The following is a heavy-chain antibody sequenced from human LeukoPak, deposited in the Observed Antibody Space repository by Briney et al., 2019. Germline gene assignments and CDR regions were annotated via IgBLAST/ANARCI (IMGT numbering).Heavy chain of an antibody. CDR1: GGSISSYY. J-gene: IGHJ4*02. D-gene: IGHD6-19*01. CDR2: IYYSGST. CDR3: ARVDGSGWGEPVDY. Sequence: SETLSLTCTVSGGSISSYYWSWIRQPPGKGLEWIGYIYYSGSTNYNPSLKSRVTISVDTSKNQFSLKLSSVTAADTAVYYCARVDGSGWGEPVDYWGQGTLVTVSS. V-gene: IGHV4-59*01.